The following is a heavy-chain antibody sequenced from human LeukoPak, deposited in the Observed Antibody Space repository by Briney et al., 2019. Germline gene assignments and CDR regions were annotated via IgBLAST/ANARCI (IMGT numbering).Heavy chain of an antibody. D-gene: IGHD4-17*01. CDR3: ARGWATVTTTVAFDI. J-gene: IGHJ3*02. CDR1: GGSFSGYY. V-gene: IGHV4-34*01. CDR2: INHSGST. Sequence: SETLSLTCVVYGGSFSGYYWSWIRQPPGKGLEWIGEINHSGSTNYNPSLKSRVTISVGTSKNQFSLKLNSVTAADRAVYYCARGWATVTTTVAFDIWGQGTMVTVSS.